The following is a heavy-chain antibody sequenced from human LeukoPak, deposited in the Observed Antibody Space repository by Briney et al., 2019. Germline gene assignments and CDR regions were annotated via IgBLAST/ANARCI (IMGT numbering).Heavy chain of an antibody. V-gene: IGHV3-21*01. Sequence: GGSLRLSCAASGFTFSSYSMNWVRQAPGKGLEWVSSISSSSSYIYYADPVKGRFTISRDNAKNSLYLQMNSLRAEDTAVYYCARKERRGTNDYWGQGTLVTVSS. CDR3: ARKERRGTNDY. CDR1: GFTFSSYS. D-gene: IGHD3-10*01. CDR2: ISSSSSYI. J-gene: IGHJ4*02.